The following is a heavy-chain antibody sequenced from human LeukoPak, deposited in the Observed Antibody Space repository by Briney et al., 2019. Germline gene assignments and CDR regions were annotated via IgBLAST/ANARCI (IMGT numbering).Heavy chain of an antibody. D-gene: IGHD6-19*01. CDR1: GGSISSYY. CDR3: ARDVRSSGWYDY. V-gene: IGHV4-4*07. J-gene: IGHJ4*02. CDR2: IYTSGST. Sequence: SETLSLTCTVSGGSISSYYWSSIRQPAGKGLEWIGRIYTSGSTNYNPSLKSRVTISVDTSKIQFSLKLTSVTAVDTAVYYCARDVRSSGWYDYWGQGTLVTVSS.